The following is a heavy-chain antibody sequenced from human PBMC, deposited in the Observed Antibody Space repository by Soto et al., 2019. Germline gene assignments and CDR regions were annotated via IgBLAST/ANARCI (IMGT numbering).Heavy chain of an antibody. CDR1: GGSISSYY. Sequence: SETLSLTCTVSGGSISSYYWSWIRQPPGKGLEWIGYIYYSGSTNYNPSLKSRVTISVDTSKNQFSLKLSSVTAADTAVYYCARHIVVVPAARNTLNWFDPWGQGTLVTVSS. D-gene: IGHD2-2*01. J-gene: IGHJ5*02. V-gene: IGHV4-59*08. CDR3: ARHIVVVPAARNTLNWFDP. CDR2: IYYSGST.